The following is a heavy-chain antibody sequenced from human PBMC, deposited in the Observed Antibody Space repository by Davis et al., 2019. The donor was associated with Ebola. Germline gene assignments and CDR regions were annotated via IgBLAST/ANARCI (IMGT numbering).Heavy chain of an antibody. CDR3: ARGHSSSWYRYYYGMDV. CDR2: ISSDERDK. V-gene: IGHV3-30*04. CDR1: GFSFSHYA. J-gene: IGHJ6*02. Sequence: GGSLRLSCAASGFSFSHYAMHWVRQAPGGGLEWVAIISSDERDKYYADSVKGRFTISRDNSKNTLYLQMNSLRAEDTAVYYCARGHSSSWYRYYYGMDVWGQGTTVTVSS. D-gene: IGHD6-13*01.